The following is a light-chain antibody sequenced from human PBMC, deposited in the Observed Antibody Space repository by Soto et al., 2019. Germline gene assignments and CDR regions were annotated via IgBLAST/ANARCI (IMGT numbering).Light chain of an antibody. CDR1: QTLGRNY. J-gene: IGKJ1*01. Sequence: HCPSTLWLSAEKRATLACRTSQTLGRNYLAWYQQKPGQAPRLLIHRIYIRAAGIPDRFSGSASGTDFTLTISSLQPEDFAMYYCQQYQNFPHTFGQGTKL. CDR3: QQYQNFPHT. CDR2: RIY. V-gene: IGKV3-20*01.